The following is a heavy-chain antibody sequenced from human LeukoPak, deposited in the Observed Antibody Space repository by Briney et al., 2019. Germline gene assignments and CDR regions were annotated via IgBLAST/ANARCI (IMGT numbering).Heavy chain of an antibody. CDR3: VSFYETY. V-gene: IGHV3-74*01. CDR2: INSDGSWT. J-gene: IGHJ4*02. D-gene: IGHD2/OR15-2a*01. Sequence: PGGSLRLSCAASGFTCSSYSMNWVRQAPGKGLEWVSHINSDGSWTSYADSVKGRFTISKDNAKNTVYLQMNSLRAEDTAVYYCVSFYETYWGRGTLVTVSS. CDR1: GFTCSSYS.